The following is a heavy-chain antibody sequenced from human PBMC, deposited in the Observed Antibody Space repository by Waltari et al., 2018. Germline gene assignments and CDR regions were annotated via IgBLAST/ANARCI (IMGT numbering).Heavy chain of an antibody. V-gene: IGHV3-23*04. CDR2: ISGSGGST. Sequence: EVQLVESGGGLVQPGGSLRLSCAASGLTFSSYAMSWVRQAPGKGLEWVSAISGSGGSTYYADSVKGRFTISRDNSKNTLYLQMNSLRAEDTAVYYCAKTLPFWSGYQNWYFDLWGRGTLVTVSS. CDR1: GLTFSSYA. J-gene: IGHJ2*01. D-gene: IGHD3-3*01. CDR3: AKTLPFWSGYQNWYFDL.